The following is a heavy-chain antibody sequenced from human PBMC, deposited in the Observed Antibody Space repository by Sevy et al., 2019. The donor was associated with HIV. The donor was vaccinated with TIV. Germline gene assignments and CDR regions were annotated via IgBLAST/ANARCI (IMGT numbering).Heavy chain of an antibody. V-gene: IGHV1-8*01. CDR3: ARASFQSPRDDTRYYYGMDV. J-gene: IGHJ6*02. CDR1: GYTFTSYD. Sequence: ASVKVSCKASGYTFTSYDINWVRQATGQGLEWMGWMNPNSGNTGYAQKFQGRVTMTRNTSISTAYMELSSLRSEDTAVYYCARASFQSPRDDTRYYYGMDVWGQGTTVTVSS. D-gene: IGHD1-1*01. CDR2: MNPNSGNT.